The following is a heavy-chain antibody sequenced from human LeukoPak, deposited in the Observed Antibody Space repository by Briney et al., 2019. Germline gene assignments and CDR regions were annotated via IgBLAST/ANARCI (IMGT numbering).Heavy chain of an antibody. D-gene: IGHD3-10*01. CDR1: GFTVSKNY. J-gene: IGHJ6*03. CDR3: ARVYGSGSYYYMDV. Sequence: GGSLRLSCIASGFTVSKNYMSWVRQAPGKGLEWDSVIFGGDKYADSVKGRFTISRGNSKNTLHLQMNSLRAEDTAVYYCARVYGSGSYYYMDVWGKGTTVTVSS. V-gene: IGHV3-66*02. CDR2: IFGGD.